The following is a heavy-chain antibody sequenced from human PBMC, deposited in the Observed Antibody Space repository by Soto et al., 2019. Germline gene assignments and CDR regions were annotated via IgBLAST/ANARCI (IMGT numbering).Heavy chain of an antibody. Sequence: GGSLRLSCAASGFTFSSYWMSWVRQAPGKGLEWVANIKQDGSEKYYVDSVKGRFTISRDNAKNSLYLQMNSLRAEDTAVYYCARLFWQWTKPPHFDYWGQGTLVTVSS. CDR1: GFTFSSYW. CDR3: ARLFWQWTKPPHFDY. CDR2: IKQDGSEK. V-gene: IGHV3-7*05. D-gene: IGHD6-19*01. J-gene: IGHJ4*02.